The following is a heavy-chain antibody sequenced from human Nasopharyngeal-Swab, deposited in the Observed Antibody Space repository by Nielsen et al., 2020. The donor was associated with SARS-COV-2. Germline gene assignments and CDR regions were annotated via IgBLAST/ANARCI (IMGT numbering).Heavy chain of an antibody. Sequence: ASVKVSCKVSGYTFTNYGIHWVRQAPGQRLEWMGWINPGTVNTKYSQKFQGRVTISRDTSASTAYMELSSLRSEDTAVYYCARAPGVDYYYYMDVWGNGTTVTVSS. J-gene: IGHJ6*03. CDR3: ARAPGVDYYYYMDV. V-gene: IGHV1-3*01. CDR1: GYTFTNYG. CDR2: INPGTVNT.